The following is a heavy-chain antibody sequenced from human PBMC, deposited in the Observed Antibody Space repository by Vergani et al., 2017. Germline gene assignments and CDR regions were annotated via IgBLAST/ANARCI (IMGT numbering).Heavy chain of an antibody. J-gene: IGHJ6*02. CDR3: AKQRGSGGFFPSSDFYGMDV. V-gene: IGHV4-38-2*01. D-gene: IGHD3/OR15-3a*01. CDR2: IHHAGDT. CDR1: DSSIMTNPY. Sequence: QVQLQESGPGLVKPSETLTLICDVSDSSIMTNPYWGWFRQSPAKGLEWIGCIHHAGDTHYKSSLKSRVSISIVSSSKFSLCLTSVTAADTAIYYCAKQRGSGGFFPSSDFYGMDVWGQGTTVTVSS.